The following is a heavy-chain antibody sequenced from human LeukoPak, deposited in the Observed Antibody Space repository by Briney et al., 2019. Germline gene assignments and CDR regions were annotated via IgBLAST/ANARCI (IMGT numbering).Heavy chain of an antibody. D-gene: IGHD2-21*02. CDR2: TRNTGQTYAT. CDR3: ARTTVGTALFDY. V-gene: IGHV3-72*01. Sequence: GGSLRLSCAASGFIFSYHSMEWVRQAPGKGLEWVGRTRNTGQTYATEYAASVKGRFTISGDDSKNSLYLQMNSLKTDDTAVYYCARTTVGTALFDYWGQGTLVTVSS. CDR1: GFIFSYHS. J-gene: IGHJ4*02.